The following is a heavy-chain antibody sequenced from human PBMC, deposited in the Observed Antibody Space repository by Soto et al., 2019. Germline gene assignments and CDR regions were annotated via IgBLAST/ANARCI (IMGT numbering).Heavy chain of an antibody. J-gene: IGHJ4*02. V-gene: IGHV1-3*01. D-gene: IGHD1-26*01. CDR3: ALLSGSSAFDY. CDR2: INAGNGNT. Sequence: ASVKVSCKASGYTFTSYAMHWVRQAPGQRLEWMGWINAGNGNTKYSQTLQGRVTITRDTSASTAYMELSSLRSQATAVYYCALLSGSSAFDYCGQGTLVPVSS. CDR1: GYTFTSYA.